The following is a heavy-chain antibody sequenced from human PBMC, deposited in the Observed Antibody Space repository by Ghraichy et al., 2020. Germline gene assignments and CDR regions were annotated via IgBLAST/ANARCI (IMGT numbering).Heavy chain of an antibody. Sequence: GGSLNISCAASGFTFSSYSMNWVRQAPGKGLEWVSSISSSSSYIYYADSVKGRFTISRDNAKNSLYLQMNSLRAEDTAVYYCAREHCSGGSCYPDYWGQGTLVTVSS. D-gene: IGHD2-15*01. V-gene: IGHV3-21*01. J-gene: IGHJ4*02. CDR3: AREHCSGGSCYPDY. CDR2: ISSSSSYI. CDR1: GFTFSSYS.